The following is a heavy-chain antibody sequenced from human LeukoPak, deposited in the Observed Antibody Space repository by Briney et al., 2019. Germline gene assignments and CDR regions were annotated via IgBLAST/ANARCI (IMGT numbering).Heavy chain of an antibody. CDR2: TNSGGSTT. CDR3: GRGMWDYYGLDY. J-gene: IGHJ4*02. CDR1: GFTFSSFW. Sequence: GGSLRLSCAASGFTFSSFWMHWVRQAPGKGLVWVSHTNSGGSTTDYADSVRGRFTISRDNAKNTLYLHMNSLTVEDTAVYYCGRGMWDYYGLDYWGQGILVTVSS. D-gene: IGHD3-10*01. V-gene: IGHV3-74*01.